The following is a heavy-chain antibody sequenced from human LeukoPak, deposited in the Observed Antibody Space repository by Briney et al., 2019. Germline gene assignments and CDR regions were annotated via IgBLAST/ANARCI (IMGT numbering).Heavy chain of an antibody. CDR2: IYHSGST. CDR1: GDSISRGGFS. J-gene: IGHJ4*02. D-gene: IGHD2-21*01. CDR3: ARDLPSGGGGLGH. Sequence: SETLSLTCFVSGDSISRGGFSWSWIRQPPGRGLEGIGYIYHSGSTSYNPSLESRVTISVDRSKNQFSLNLTSVTAADTAVYYCARDLPSGGGGLGHWGPGTLVTVSS. V-gene: IGHV4-30-2*01.